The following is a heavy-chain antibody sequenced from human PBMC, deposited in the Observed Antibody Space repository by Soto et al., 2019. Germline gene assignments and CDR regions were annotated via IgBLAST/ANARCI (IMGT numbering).Heavy chain of an antibody. CDR2: ISSSSSYT. D-gene: IGHD6-13*01. CDR1: GFTFSDYY. V-gene: IGHV3-11*06. CDR3: ARERGIAAAGGDY. J-gene: IGHJ4*02. Sequence: GGSLRLSCAASGFTFSDYYMSWIRQAPGKGLEWVSYISSSSSYTNYADSVKGRFTISRDNAKNSLYLQMNSLRAEDTAVYYCARERGIAAAGGDYWGQGTLVTVSS.